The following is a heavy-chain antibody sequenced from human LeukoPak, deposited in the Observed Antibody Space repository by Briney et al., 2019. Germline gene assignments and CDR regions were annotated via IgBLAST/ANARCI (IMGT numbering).Heavy chain of an antibody. CDR2: IIPMFGIA. CDR1: GGTFSRYA. CDR3: ARSLTSIAAAGPDY. V-gene: IGHV1-69*01. J-gene: IGHJ4*02. D-gene: IGHD6-13*01. Sequence: ASVKVSCKASGGTFSRYAISWVRQAPGQGLEWMGGIIPMFGIANYAQKFQGRVTITADESTSTAYMELSSLRSEDTAVYYCARSLTSIAAAGPDYWGQGTLVTVSS.